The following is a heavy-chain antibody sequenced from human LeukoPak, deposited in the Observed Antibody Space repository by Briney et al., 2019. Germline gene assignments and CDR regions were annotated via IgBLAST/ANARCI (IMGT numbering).Heavy chain of an antibody. J-gene: IGHJ5*02. V-gene: IGHV3-23*01. D-gene: IGHD4-17*01. CDR3: ARMIRDYGDSNWFDP. CDR1: GFTFSSYA. CDR2: ISGSGGTT. Sequence: GGSLRLSCAASGFTFSSYAMSWVRQAPGKGLEWVSAISGSGGTTYYANSVKGRFTFSRDNSKNTLYLQMNSLRAENTAIYYCARMIRDYGDSNWFDPWGQGTLVTVSS.